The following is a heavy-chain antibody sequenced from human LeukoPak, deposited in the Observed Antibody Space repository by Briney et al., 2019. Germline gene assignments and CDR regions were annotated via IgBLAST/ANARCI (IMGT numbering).Heavy chain of an antibody. D-gene: IGHD2-2*02. CDR3: ARDREYCSSTSCHSTYYYYYGMDV. Sequence: GASVKVSCKASGGTFSSYAISWVRQAPGQGLEWMGGIIPIFGTANYAQKFQGRVTITADKSTSTAYMGLSSLRSEDTAVYYCARDREYCSSTSCHSTYYYYYGMDVWGKGTTVTVSS. CDR1: GGTFSSYA. CDR2: IIPIFGTA. J-gene: IGHJ6*04. V-gene: IGHV1-69*06.